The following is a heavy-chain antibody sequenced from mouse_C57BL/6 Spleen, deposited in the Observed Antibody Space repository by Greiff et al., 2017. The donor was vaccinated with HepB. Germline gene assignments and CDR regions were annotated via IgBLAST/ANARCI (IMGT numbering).Heavy chain of an antibody. Sequence: EVKLQQSGPELVKPGASVKLSCKASGFTFTDYYMYWVKQSHGKSLEWIVYINPNNGGTSYNQKFKGKATLTVDNSSSTAYMDLRSLTSEDSAVYYCARLPHYAMDYWGQGTSVTVSS. CDR3: ARLPHYAMDY. CDR2: INPNNGGT. V-gene: IGHV1-26*01. J-gene: IGHJ4*01. D-gene: IGHD5-5*01. CDR1: GFTFTDYY.